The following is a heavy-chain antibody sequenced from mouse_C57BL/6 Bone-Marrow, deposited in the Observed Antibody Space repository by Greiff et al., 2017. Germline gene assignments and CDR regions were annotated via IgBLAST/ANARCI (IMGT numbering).Heavy chain of an antibody. CDR3: TRNYSNSDAMDY. Sequence: VQLQQPGAELVKPGASVKLSCKASGYTFTSYWMHWVKQRPGQGLEWIGMIHPNSGSTNYNEKFKSKATLTVDKTSSTAYMQLSSLTSKDSAVYYYTRNYSNSDAMDYWGQGTSVTVSS. J-gene: IGHJ4*01. CDR1: GYTFTSYW. V-gene: IGHV1-64*01. CDR2: IHPNSGST. D-gene: IGHD2-5*01.